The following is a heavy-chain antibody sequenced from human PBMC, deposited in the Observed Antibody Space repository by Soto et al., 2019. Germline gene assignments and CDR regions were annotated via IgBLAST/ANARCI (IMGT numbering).Heavy chain of an antibody. D-gene: IGHD3-22*01. V-gene: IGHV3-53*02. CDR3: ARDDPLYYDSSCYRGGYYYGMDV. CDR2: LYSGGST. Sequence: EVQLVETGGGLIQPGGSLRLSCAASGFTVSSNYMSWVRQAPGKGLEWVSVLYSGGSTYYADSVKGRFTISRDNSKNTLYLQMISLRSEDTAVYYCARDDPLYYDSSCYRGGYYYGMDVWGQGTTVTVSS. J-gene: IGHJ6*02. CDR1: GFTVSSNY.